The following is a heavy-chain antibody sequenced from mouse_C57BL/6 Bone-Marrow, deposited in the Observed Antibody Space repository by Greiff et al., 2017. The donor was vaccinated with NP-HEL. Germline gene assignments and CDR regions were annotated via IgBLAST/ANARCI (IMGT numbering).Heavy chain of an antibody. D-gene: IGHD4-1*01. V-gene: IGHV3-6*01. CDR2: ISYDGSN. Sequence: EVQLLESGPGLVKPSQSLSLTCSVTGYSITSGYYWNWIRQFPGNKLEWMGYISYDGSNNYNPSLKNRISITRDTSKNQFFLKLNSVTTEDTATYYCARGTGTFLDYWGQGTTLTVSS. J-gene: IGHJ2*01. CDR1: GYSITSGYY. CDR3: ARGTGTFLDY.